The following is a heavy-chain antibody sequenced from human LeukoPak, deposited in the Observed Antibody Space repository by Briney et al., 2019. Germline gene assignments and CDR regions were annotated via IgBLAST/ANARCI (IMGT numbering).Heavy chain of an antibody. D-gene: IGHD1-1*01. CDR2: INQDGGTE. J-gene: IGHJ4*02. CDR1: GFTFTNYW. CDR3: ARHTLWRFDY. Sequence: GGCLRLSCAAYGFTFTNYWLTWVRQAPGKGLEWVANINQDGGTEYYVDSMKGRFTISRDNAKNLVYLQINSLRAEDTAVYFCARHTLWRFDYWGQGALVTVSS. V-gene: IGHV3-7*01.